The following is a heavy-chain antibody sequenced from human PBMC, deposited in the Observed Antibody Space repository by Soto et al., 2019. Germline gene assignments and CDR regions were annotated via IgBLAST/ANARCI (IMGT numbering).Heavy chain of an antibody. CDR2: ISGSGGST. CDR1: GFTFSSYA. D-gene: IGHD3-3*01. V-gene: IGHV3-23*01. CDR3: AKTGPNYDFWSGYVYSDYYYMDV. J-gene: IGHJ6*03. Sequence: GGSLRLSCAASGFTFSSYAMSWVRQAPGKGLEWVSAISGSGGSTYYADSVKGRFTISRDNSKNTLYLQMNSLRAEDTAVYYCAKTGPNYDFWSGYVYSDYYYMDVWGKGTTVTVSS.